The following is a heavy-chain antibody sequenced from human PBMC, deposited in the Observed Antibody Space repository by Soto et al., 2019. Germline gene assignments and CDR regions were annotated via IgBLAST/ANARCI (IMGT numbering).Heavy chain of an antibody. Sequence: PSETLSLPCAVSGGSISSGGYSWSWIRQPPGKGLEWIGYIYHSGSTYYNPSLKSRVTISVDRSKNQFSLKLSSVTAADTAVYYCARSMVRGVINTLDYYYYYGMDVWGQGTTVTVSS. J-gene: IGHJ6*02. CDR3: ARSMVRGVINTLDYYYYYGMDV. CDR1: GGSISSGGYS. V-gene: IGHV4-30-2*01. D-gene: IGHD3-10*01. CDR2: IYHSGST.